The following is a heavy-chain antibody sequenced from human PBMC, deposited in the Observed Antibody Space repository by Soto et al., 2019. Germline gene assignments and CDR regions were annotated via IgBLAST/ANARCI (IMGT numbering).Heavy chain of an antibody. CDR2: FDPEDGET. CDR3: ATSAPDIVVVVASTPGAPYYYGMDV. D-gene: IGHD2-15*01. V-gene: IGHV1-24*01. CDR1: GYTLTELS. J-gene: IGHJ6*02. Sequence: ASVNASCKVSGYTLTELSMHWVRQAPGKGLEWMGGFDPEDGETIYAQKFQGRVTMTEDTSTDTAYMELSSLRSEDTAVYYCATSAPDIVVVVASTPGAPYYYGMDVWGQGTTVTVSS.